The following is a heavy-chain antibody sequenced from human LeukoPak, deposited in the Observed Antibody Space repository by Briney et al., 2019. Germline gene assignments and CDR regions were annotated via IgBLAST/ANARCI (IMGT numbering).Heavy chain of an antibody. Sequence: SQTLSLTCTVSGGSISSGGYYWSWIRQPPGKGLEWVGYIYLSGSTYYNPSLKSRVTISLDRSKNQFSLRLSSVTAADTAVYYCVSGGAAAGADYWGQGTLVTVSS. CDR2: IYLSGST. CDR1: GGSISSGGYY. CDR3: VSGGAAAGADY. V-gene: IGHV4-30-2*01. D-gene: IGHD6-13*01. J-gene: IGHJ4*02.